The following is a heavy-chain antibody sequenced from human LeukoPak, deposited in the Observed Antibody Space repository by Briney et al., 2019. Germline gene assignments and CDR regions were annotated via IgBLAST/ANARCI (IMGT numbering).Heavy chain of an antibody. Sequence: PSETLSLTCTVSGGSISSGDYYWSWIRQPPGKGLEWIGYIYYSGSTYYNPSLKSRVTISVDTSKNQFSLKLSSVTAADTAVYYCAREVGYSAVAGEGGYRFDPWAREPWSPSPQ. CDR3: AREVGYSAVAGEGGYRFDP. CDR1: GGSISSGDYY. CDR2: IYYSGST. V-gene: IGHV4-30-4*01. D-gene: IGHD6-19*01. J-gene: IGHJ5*02.